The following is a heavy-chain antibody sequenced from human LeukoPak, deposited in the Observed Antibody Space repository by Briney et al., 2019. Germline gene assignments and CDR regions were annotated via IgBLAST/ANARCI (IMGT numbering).Heavy chain of an antibody. J-gene: IGHJ4*02. V-gene: IGHV3-13*01. CDR1: GFTFSSHD. Sequence: GGSLRLSCAASGFTFSSHDMHWVRQATGKGLEWVSTIGTAGDTYYPGSVKGRFTISRENAKNSFYLQMNILKAGDTAVYYCARGGPGYYLDYWGQGTLVTVSP. CDR3: ARGGPGYYLDY. CDR2: IGTAGDT.